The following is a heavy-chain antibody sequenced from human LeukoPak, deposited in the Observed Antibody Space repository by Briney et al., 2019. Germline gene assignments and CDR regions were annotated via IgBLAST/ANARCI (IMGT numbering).Heavy chain of an antibody. D-gene: IGHD2-15*01. Sequence: GESLKISCKGSGYSINNYWIGWVRQMPGKGLEWMGIIYPADSDIRYSPSFQGQVTISADKSISTAYLQWSSLKASDTAMYYCARQEYCSGDSCYTWFDPWGQGTLVTVSS. J-gene: IGHJ5*02. CDR1: GYSINNYW. V-gene: IGHV5-51*01. CDR2: IYPADSDI. CDR3: ARQEYCSGDSCYTWFDP.